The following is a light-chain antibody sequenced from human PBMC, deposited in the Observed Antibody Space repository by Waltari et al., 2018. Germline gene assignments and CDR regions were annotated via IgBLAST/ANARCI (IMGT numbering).Light chain of an antibody. CDR2: RNN. Sequence: QSVMTQPPSASGTPGPRVSIPCSGSNSNLGRYSPYWYQQPPGAAPKPLIFRNNQRPSGVPDRFSGSKYGTSAFLAISELRSEDEAVYYCASWDDSHYVFGTGTKLTVL. CDR1: NSNLGRYS. J-gene: IGLJ1*01. V-gene: IGLV1-47*01. CDR3: ASWDDSHYV.